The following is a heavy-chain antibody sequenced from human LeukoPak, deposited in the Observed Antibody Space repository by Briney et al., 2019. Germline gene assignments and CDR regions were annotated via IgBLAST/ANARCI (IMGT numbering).Heavy chain of an antibody. Sequence: SETLSLTCTDSGGSISSYYWSWIRQPPGKGLEWIGYIYYSGSTNYNPSLKSRVTISVDTSKNQFSLKLSSVTAADTAAYYCARLLLSDWYFDLWGRGTLVTVSS. CDR3: ARLLLSDWYFDL. J-gene: IGHJ2*01. CDR2: IYYSGST. V-gene: IGHV4-59*01. CDR1: GGSISSYY. D-gene: IGHD2-15*01.